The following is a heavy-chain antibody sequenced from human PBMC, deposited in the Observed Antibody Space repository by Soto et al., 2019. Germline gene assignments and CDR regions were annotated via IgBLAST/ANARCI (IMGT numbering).Heavy chain of an antibody. V-gene: IGHV3-21*01. CDR3: AREDSIIIPAVSDF. J-gene: IGHJ4*02. D-gene: IGHD2-2*01. CDR1: GFNFNNYG. CDR2: VSKSDYT. Sequence: GGSLRLSCAVSGFNFNNYGINWVRQAPGKGLEWVSSVSKSDYTYYSDSVKGRFTISRDNAKNSVSLQMNTLRAEDTAVYYCAREDSIIIPAVSDFWGQGTLVTVTS.